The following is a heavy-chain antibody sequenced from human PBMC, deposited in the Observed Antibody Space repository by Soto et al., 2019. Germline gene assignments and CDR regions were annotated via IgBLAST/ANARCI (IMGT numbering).Heavy chain of an antibody. Sequence: SVQVSCKASGYPFTTYGINWVRQAPGQGLEWMGWISVSNGYTNYAQNLQGRVTMTADTSTNVAYMELRSLRSDDTAVYYCTSENAAAASPNLYYCGHGSMVTVS. CDR3: TSENAAAASPNLYY. J-gene: IGHJ4*01. CDR2: ISVSNGYT. D-gene: IGHD6-13*01. V-gene: IGHV1-18*01. CDR1: GYPFTTYG.